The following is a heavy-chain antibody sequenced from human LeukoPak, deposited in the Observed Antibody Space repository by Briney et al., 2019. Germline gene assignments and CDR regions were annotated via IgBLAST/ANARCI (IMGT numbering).Heavy chain of an antibody. V-gene: IGHV1-2*02. D-gene: IGHD3-16*01. Sequence: ASVKVSCKASGYTLTGYYMHWVRQAPGQGLEWMGCINPTSGYTKYAQKFQGRVTLTRDTSMNTAYRDLSRIRSDDTAIYYCARGGYVIVRDWFDPWGQGTLVTVS. CDR3: ARGGYVIVRDWFDP. J-gene: IGHJ5*02. CDR2: INPTSGYT. CDR1: GYTLTGYY.